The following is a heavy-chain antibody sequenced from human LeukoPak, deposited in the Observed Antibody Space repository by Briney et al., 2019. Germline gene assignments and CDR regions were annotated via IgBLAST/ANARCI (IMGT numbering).Heavy chain of an antibody. CDR1: GFTFSTYN. D-gene: IGHD3-22*01. V-gene: IGHV3-21*01. CDR3: ARDRISMIEVAHWYFDL. Sequence: GGSLRLSCAASGFTFSTYNMNWVRQAPGKGLEWISSISSSATYIYYADSVKGRFTISRDNAKNSLYLQINSLRAEDTAVYYCARDRISMIEVAHWYFDLWGRGTLVTVSS. J-gene: IGHJ2*01. CDR2: ISSSATYI.